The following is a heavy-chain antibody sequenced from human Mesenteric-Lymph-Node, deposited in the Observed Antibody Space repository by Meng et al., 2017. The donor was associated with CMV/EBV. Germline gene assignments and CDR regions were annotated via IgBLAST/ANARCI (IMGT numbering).Heavy chain of an antibody. CDR2: INHSGST. CDR1: GGSFSGYY. CDR3: ARHQRWLKSEGGFNY. Sequence: VLLHEGGAGLFKPSETLSLTCAVYGGSFSGYYWSWIRQPPGKGLEWIGEINHSGSTNYNPSLKSRVTISVDTSKNQFSLKLSSVTAADTAVYYCARHQRWLKSEGGFNYWGQGTLVTVSS. J-gene: IGHJ4*02. V-gene: IGHV4-34*01. D-gene: IGHD4-23*01.